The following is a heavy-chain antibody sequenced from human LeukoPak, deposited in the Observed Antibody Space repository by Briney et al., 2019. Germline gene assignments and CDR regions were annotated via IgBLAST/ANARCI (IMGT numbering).Heavy chain of an antibody. Sequence: GGSLRLSCAASVFAFSSYSMNWVRQAPGRGLEWVSSISSSSSYIYYADSVKGRFTISRDNAKNTLYLQMNSLRAEDTAVYYCARDPLSCGGDCYVKCFQHWGQGTLVTVSS. J-gene: IGHJ1*01. CDR3: ARDPLSCGGDCYVKCFQH. D-gene: IGHD2-21*02. V-gene: IGHV3-21*01. CDR1: VFAFSSYS. CDR2: ISSSSSYI.